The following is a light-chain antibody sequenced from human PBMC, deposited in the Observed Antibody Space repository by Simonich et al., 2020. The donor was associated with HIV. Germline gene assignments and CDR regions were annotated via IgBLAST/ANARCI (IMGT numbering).Light chain of an antibody. CDR1: QSVSSSY. V-gene: IGKV3D-20*01. Sequence: EIVLTQSPATLSLSPGERATLSCGASQSVSSSYLAWYQQKPGLAPRLLLYDASSRATGIPDRFSGSGSGTDFTLTISRLEPEDFAVYYCQQYGSSPVTFGGGTKVEIK. CDR3: QQYGSSPVT. CDR2: DAS. J-gene: IGKJ4*01.